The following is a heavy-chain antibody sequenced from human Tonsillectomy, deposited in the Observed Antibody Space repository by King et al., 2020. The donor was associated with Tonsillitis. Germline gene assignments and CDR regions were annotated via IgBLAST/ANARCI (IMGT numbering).Heavy chain of an antibody. CDR2: ISAYNGNT. J-gene: IGHJ6*02. D-gene: IGHD6-19*01. Sequence: VQLVESGAEVKKPGASVKVSCKASGYTFTSYGISWVRQAPGQGLEWMGWISAYNGNTNYAQKLQGRVTMTTDTSTSTAYMELRSLRYNDTAVYYCASGGRQWLRGYGMDVWGQGTTVTVSS. CDR1: GYTFTSYG. V-gene: IGHV1-18*01. CDR3: ASGGRQWLRGYGMDV.